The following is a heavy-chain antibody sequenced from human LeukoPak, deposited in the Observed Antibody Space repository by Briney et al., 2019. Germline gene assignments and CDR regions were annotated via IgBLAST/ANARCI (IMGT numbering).Heavy chain of an antibody. CDR3: AADRYYGFWSDPHAFDI. D-gene: IGHD3-3*01. Sequence: SVKVSCKASGFTFTSSAMQWVRQARGQRLEWIGWIVVGSGNTNYAQKFQERVTITRDMSTSTAYMELSSLRSEDTAVYYCAADRYYGFWSDPHAFDIWGQGTMVTVSS. CDR2: IVVGSGNT. J-gene: IGHJ3*02. V-gene: IGHV1-58*02. CDR1: GFTFTSSA.